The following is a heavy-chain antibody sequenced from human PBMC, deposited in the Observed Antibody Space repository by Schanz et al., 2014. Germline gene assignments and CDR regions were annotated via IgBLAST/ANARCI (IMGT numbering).Heavy chain of an antibody. V-gene: IGHV3-7*01. J-gene: IGHJ4*02. Sequence: EAQLLESGGGLVQPGGSLRLSCAASGFTFSDYYMAWIRQAPGKGLEWVANINQDGSEKYYVDSVKGRFTISRDNAKNSLYLQMNGLRAEDTAVYYCARSRGFDSIFDFWGRGTLVTVSS. CDR2: INQDGSEK. CDR1: GFTFSDYY. CDR3: ARSRGFDSIFDF. D-gene: IGHD5-12*01.